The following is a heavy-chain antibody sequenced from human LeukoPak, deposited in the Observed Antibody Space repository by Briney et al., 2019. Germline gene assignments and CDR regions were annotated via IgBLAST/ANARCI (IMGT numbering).Heavy chain of an antibody. V-gene: IGHV4-39*01. J-gene: IGHJ4*02. D-gene: IGHD2-21*02. CDR2: IYYRGST. Sequence: SETLSLACTVSGGSISSSSYYWGWLRQPPGKGLEWIGTIYYRGSTYYNPSLKSRVTISVDTSKNQFSLKVGSVTAADTTVYYCARQNVVVTAIFFDYWGQGALVTVSS. CDR1: GGSISSSSYY. CDR3: ARQNVVVTAIFFDY.